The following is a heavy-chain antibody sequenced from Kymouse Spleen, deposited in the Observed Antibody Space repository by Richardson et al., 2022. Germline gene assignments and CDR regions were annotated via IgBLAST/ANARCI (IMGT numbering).Heavy chain of an antibody. CDR2: IWYDGSNK. Sequence: QVQLVESGGGVVQPGRSLRLSCAASGFTFSSYGMHWVRQAPGKGLEWVAVIWYDGSNKYYADSVKGRFTISRDNSKNTLYLQMNSLRAEDTAVYYCARNVEYSSSSLDYWGQGTLVTVSS. V-gene: IGHV3-33*01. CDR3: ARNVEYSSSSLDY. D-gene: IGHD6-6*01. CDR1: GFTFSSYG. J-gene: IGHJ4*02.